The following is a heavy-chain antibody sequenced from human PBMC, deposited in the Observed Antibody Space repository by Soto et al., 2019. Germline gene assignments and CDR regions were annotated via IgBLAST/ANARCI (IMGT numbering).Heavy chain of an antibody. D-gene: IGHD4-17*01. Sequence: ASVKVSCKASGYTFTSYGISWVRQAPGQGLEWMGWISAYNGNTNYAQKLQGGVTMTTDTSTSTAYMELRSLRSDDTAVYYCARNTVSVRSKPETPPHPSWLDPGGKEPRVTFP. CDR1: GYTFTSYG. J-gene: IGHJ5*02. V-gene: IGHV1-18*01. CDR3: ARNTVSVRSKPETPPHPSWLDP. CDR2: ISAYNGNT.